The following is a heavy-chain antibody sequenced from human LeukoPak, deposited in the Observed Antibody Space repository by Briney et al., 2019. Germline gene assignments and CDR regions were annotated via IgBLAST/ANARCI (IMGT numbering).Heavy chain of an antibody. CDR1: GFTFSNHG. CDR3: SKLNSYGDY. V-gene: IGHV3-23*01. Sequence: GGSLRLSCAVAGFTFSNHGMSWVRQAPGKGLQWVPTISGSGGSTYYADSVKGRFTISRDNSKNMVYLQMDSLRAEDTATYYCSKLNSYGDYWGQGTLVTISS. J-gene: IGHJ4*02. D-gene: IGHD5-18*01. CDR2: ISGSGGST.